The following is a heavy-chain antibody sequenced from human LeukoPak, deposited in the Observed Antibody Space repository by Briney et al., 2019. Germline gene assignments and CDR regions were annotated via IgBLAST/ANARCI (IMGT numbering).Heavy chain of an antibody. CDR3: ARRLPGYYYYMDV. V-gene: IGHV4-59*08. D-gene: IGHD2-15*01. J-gene: IGHJ6*02. CDR2: IYYSGST. CDR1: GGSISSYY. Sequence: SETLSLTCTVSGGSISSYYWSWIRQPPGKGLEWIGYIYYSGSTNYNPSLKSRVTISVDTSNNRFSLRLSSVTAADTAVYYCARRLPGYYYYMDVWGQGTTVTVSS.